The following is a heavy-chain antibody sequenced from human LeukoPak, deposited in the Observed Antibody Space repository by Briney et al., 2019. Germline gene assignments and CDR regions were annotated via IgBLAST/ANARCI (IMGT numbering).Heavy chain of an antibody. CDR3: ARDKGYSYGREDY. CDR2: ISSSGSTI. D-gene: IGHD5-18*01. Sequence: GGSLRLSCAASGFTFSSYEMNWVRQAPGKGLEWVSYISSSGSTIYYADSAKGRFTISRDNAKNSLYLQMNSLRAEDTAVYYCARDKGYSYGREDYWGQGTLVTVSS. V-gene: IGHV3-48*03. CDR1: GFTFSSYE. J-gene: IGHJ4*02.